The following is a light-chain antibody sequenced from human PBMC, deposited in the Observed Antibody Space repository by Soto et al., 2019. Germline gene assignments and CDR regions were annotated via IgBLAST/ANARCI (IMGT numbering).Light chain of an antibody. Sequence: QSALTQPASVSGSPGQSITISCTGTSSDVGNYIFVSWYRQHPGKAPQLMIYDINNRPSVVSNRFSGSKSGNTASLTSSGLPAEDEADYYCVSYNTSASYVFGTGTKLTVL. CDR1: SSDVGNYIF. J-gene: IGLJ1*01. CDR3: VSYNTSASYV. V-gene: IGLV2-14*01. CDR2: DIN.